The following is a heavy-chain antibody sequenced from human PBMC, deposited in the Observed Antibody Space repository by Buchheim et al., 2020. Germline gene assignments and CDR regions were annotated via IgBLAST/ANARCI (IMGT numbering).Heavy chain of an antibody. J-gene: IGHJ6*02. CDR2: ISSSSSYI. D-gene: IGHD3-16*01. CDR1: GFTFSSYS. CDR3: ARLMITFEGAQGYYYYYGMDV. Sequence: EVQLVESGGGLVKPGGSLRLSCAASGFTFSSYSMNWVRQAPGKGLEWVSSISSSSSYIYYADSVKGRFTISRDNAKNSLYLQMNSLRAADTAVYYCARLMITFEGAQGYYYYYGMDVWGQGTT. V-gene: IGHV3-21*01.